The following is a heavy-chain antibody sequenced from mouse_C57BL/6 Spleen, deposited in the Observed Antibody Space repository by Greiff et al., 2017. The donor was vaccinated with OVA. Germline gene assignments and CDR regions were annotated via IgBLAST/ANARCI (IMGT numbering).Heavy chain of an antibody. D-gene: IGHD2-4*01. Sequence: EVKLVESGTVLARPGASVKMSCKTSGYTFTSYWMHWVKQRPGQGLEWIGAIYPGNSDTSYNQKFKGKAKLTAVTSASTAYMELSSLTNEDSAVYYCTNLYYDYDRFAYWGQGTLVTVSA. CDR2: IYPGNSDT. CDR3: TNLYYDYDRFAY. V-gene: IGHV1-5*01. CDR1: GYTFTSYW. J-gene: IGHJ3*01.